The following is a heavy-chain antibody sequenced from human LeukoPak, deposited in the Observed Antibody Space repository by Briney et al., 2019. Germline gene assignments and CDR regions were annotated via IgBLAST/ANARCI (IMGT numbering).Heavy chain of an antibody. CDR2: ISWNSGSI. CDR3: AKVAVTDPDAFDI. CDR1: GFTFDDYV. V-gene: IGHV3-9*01. J-gene: IGHJ3*02. Sequence: PGGSLRLSCAASGFTFDDYVMHWVRQAPGKGLEWVSGISWNSGSIGYADSVKGRFTISRDNAKNSLYLQMNSLRAEDTALYYCAKVAVTDPDAFDIWGQGTMVTVSS. D-gene: IGHD2-21*02.